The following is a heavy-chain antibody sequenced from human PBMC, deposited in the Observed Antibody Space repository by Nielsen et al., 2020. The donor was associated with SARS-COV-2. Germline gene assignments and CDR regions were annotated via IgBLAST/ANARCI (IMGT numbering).Heavy chain of an antibody. J-gene: IGHJ6*02. CDR3: ARGMVRGVIMWDYYGMDV. V-gene: IGHV3-33*01. D-gene: IGHD3-10*01. CDR2: IWYDGSNK. CDR1: GFTFSSYG. Sequence: GESLKISCAASGFTFSSYGMHWVRQAPGKGLEWVAVIWYDGSNKYYADSVKGRFTISRDNSKNTLYLQMNSLRAEDTAVYYCARGMVRGVIMWDYYGMDVWGQGTTVTVSS.